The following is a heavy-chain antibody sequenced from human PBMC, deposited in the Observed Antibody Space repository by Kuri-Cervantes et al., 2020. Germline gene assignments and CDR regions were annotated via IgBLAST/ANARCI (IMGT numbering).Heavy chain of an antibody. V-gene: IGHV3-66*02. CDR3: AREGMLWFGEQGWFDP. J-gene: IGHJ5*02. CDR2: IYSGGST. Sequence: GESLKISCAASGSTVSSNYMSWVRQAPGKGLEWVSVIYSGGSTCYADSVKGRFTISRDNSKNTLYLQMNSLRAEDTAVYYCAREGMLWFGEQGWFDPWGQGTLVTVSS. CDR1: GSTVSSNY. D-gene: IGHD3-10*01.